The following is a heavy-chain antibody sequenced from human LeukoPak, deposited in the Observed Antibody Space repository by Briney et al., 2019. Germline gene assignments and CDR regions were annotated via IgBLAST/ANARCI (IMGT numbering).Heavy chain of an antibody. V-gene: IGHV4-59*12. CDR2: LYYMRGA. J-gene: IGHJ4*02. Sequence: SETLSLTCTVSGGSISGYYWSWSRQPPGKGVEWIGNLYYMRGAWYKSSLKSRVTTSVDTSRNEFSLKLSSVTAADTAVYYCARGLLWFGELLPPVDYWGQGTLVTVSS. D-gene: IGHD3-10*01. CDR1: GGSISGYY. CDR3: ARGLLWFGELLPPVDY.